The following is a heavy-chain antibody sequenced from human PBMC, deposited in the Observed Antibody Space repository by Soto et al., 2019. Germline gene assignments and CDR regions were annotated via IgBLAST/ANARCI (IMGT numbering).Heavy chain of an antibody. J-gene: IGHJ5*02. CDR1: GGSFSGYY. CDR2: INHSGST. V-gene: IGHV4-34*01. CDR3: ATTPGGGRWGNWCDP. D-gene: IGHD2-15*01. Sequence: PSETLSLTCAVYGGSFSGYYWRWIRQPPGKGLEWSGEINHSGSTNYNPSLKSRVTISVDTSKNQFSLKLSSVTSADTAVYYCATTPGGGRWGNWCDPRGQGTLVTVSS.